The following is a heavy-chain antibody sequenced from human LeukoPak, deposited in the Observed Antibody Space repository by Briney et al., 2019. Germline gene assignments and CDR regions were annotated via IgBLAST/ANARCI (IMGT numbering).Heavy chain of an antibody. V-gene: IGHV3-7*03. D-gene: IGHD2-2*02. CDR2: IKQDGYEK. Sequence: PGGSLRLSCAASGFTFSGYWMGWVRQTPEKGLEWVANIKQDGYEKYYVDSVKGRFTISRDNSKNTLYLQMNSLRAEDTAVYYCAKALYLYGYFDYWGQGTLVTVSS. J-gene: IGHJ4*02. CDR3: AKALYLYGYFDY. CDR1: GFTFSGYW.